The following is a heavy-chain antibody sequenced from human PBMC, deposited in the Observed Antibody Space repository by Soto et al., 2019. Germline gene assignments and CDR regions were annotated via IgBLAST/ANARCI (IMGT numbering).Heavy chain of an antibody. CDR3: ASDDAGGWCAP. D-gene: IGHD3-10*01. CDR2: ISSSSSTI. CDR1: GFTFSSYS. V-gene: IGHV3-48*01. Sequence: EVQLVESGGGLVQPGGSLRLSCAASGFTFSSYSMNWVRQAPGKGLEWVSYISSSSSTIYYADSVKGRFTISRDNAKNTLYLQMNSLRAEETAVYYCASDDAGGWCAPWGQGTLVTVSS. J-gene: IGHJ5*02.